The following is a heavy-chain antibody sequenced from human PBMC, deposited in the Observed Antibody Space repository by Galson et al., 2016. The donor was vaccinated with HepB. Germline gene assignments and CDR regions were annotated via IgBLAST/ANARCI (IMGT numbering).Heavy chain of an antibody. CDR3: AREKGGKDY. V-gene: IGHV1-3*01. CDR2: ISAGNGGT. CDR1: GYTFTNFA. D-gene: IGHD1-26*01. Sequence: SVKVSCKASGYTFTNFAIHWVRQAPGQSLEWMGWISAGNGGTKYSQTFQDRVIFTSDSSASIAYMEMSRLTSNDTAVYYGAREKGGKDYWGQGTLVTVSS. J-gene: IGHJ4*02.